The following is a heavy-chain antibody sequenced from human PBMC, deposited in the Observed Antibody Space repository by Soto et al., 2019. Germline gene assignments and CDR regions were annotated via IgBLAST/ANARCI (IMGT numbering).Heavy chain of an antibody. J-gene: IGHJ5*02. V-gene: IGHV1-69*02. CDR1: GGSFSIYT. Sequence: SVKVSCKASGGSFSIYTISWVLQAPGQGLEWMGRIIPILGIANYAQKFQGRVTITADKSTSTAYMELSSLRSEDTAVYYCAVAGGIAAASPPNWFAPRGQDTPVPVSS. CDR2: IIPILGIA. CDR3: AVAGGIAAASPPNWFAP. D-gene: IGHD6-13*01.